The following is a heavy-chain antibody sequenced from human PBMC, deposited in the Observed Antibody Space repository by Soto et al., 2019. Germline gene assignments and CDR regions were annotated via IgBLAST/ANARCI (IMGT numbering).Heavy chain of an antibody. CDR3: AKDSGSGYYYFDF. CDR1: GFTFRSYA. Sequence: GGSLRLSCAASGFTFRSYAMSWVRQAPGKGLEWVSAISGSDDSTYYADSVKGRFTISRDNSKNTLHLQMNSLRAEDTAVYYCAKDSGSGYYYFDFWGQGTLVTVSS. J-gene: IGHJ4*02. CDR2: ISGSDDST. D-gene: IGHD3-22*01. V-gene: IGHV3-23*01.